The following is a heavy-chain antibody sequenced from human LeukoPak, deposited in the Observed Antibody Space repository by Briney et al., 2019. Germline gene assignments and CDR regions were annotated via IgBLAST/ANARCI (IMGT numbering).Heavy chain of an antibody. D-gene: IGHD3-10*01. J-gene: IGHJ4*02. V-gene: IGHV4-34*01. Sequence: SETLSLTCAVYGGSFSGSYWSWIRQPPGKGLEWIGEINHSGSTNYNPSLKSRVTISVDTSKNQFSLKLSSVTAADTAVYYCARGRRFDGSGSYYRYWGQGTLVTVSS. CDR2: INHSGST. CDR3: ARGRRFDGSGSYYRY. CDR1: GGSFSGSY.